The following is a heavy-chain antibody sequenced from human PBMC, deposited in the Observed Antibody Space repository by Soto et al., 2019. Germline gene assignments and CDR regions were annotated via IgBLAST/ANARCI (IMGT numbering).Heavy chain of an antibody. CDR3: ARDSGGPTYYDFWSGYYYYYYMDV. CDR1: GGSISSGGYY. J-gene: IGHJ6*03. V-gene: IGHV4-31*03. Sequence: SETLSLTCTVSGGSISSGGYYWSWIRQHPGKGLEWIGYIYYSGSTYYNPSLKSRVTISVDTSKNQFSLKPSSGTAAETAVYYCARDSGGPTYYDFWSGYYYYYYMDVWGKGTTVTVSS. CDR2: IYYSGST. D-gene: IGHD3-3*01.